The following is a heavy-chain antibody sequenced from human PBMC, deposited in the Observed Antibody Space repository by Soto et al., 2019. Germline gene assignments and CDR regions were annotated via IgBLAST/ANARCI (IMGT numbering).Heavy chain of an antibody. D-gene: IGHD3-22*01. J-gene: IGHJ4*02. Sequence: EVQLLESGGGLVQPGGSLRLSCAASGFTFSSYAMNWVRQAPGKGLEWVSSISGSGGSTYYADSVKGRFTISRDNSKNTLYLQMNSLRADDTAVYFCAFPDDSSGFDYWGQGTLVTVSS. V-gene: IGHV3-23*01. CDR1: GFTFSSYA. CDR3: AFPDDSSGFDY. CDR2: ISGSGGST.